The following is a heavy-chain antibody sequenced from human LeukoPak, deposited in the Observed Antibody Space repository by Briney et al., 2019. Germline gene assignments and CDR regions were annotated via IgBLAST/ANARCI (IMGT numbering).Heavy chain of an antibody. CDR1: GFTFSSYG. CDR3: AEQQLAWGKAFDI. D-gene: IGHD6-13*01. J-gene: IGHJ3*02. Sequence: PGGSLGLSCAASGFTFSSYGMHWVRQAPGKGLEWVAVISYDGSNKYYADSVKGRFTISRDNSKNTLYLQMNSLRAEDTAVYYCAEQQLAWGKAFDIWGQGTMVTVSS. V-gene: IGHV3-30*03. CDR2: ISYDGSNK.